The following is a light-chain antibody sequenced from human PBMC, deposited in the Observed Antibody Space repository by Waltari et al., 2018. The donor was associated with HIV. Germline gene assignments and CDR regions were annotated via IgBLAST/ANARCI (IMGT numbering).Light chain of an antibody. Sequence: QAVVTQEPSLTVSPGGTVTLTCASSTGAVTSGHCPYWFQRRPGQAPKTLIYVTTNSHSGTPARFSGSLLGGKAALTLSGAQFEDEADYFCLLSFNGVVVFGGGTTLTVL. CDR2: VTT. CDR1: TGAVTSGHC. V-gene: IGLV7-46*01. J-gene: IGLJ2*01. CDR3: LLSFNGVVV.